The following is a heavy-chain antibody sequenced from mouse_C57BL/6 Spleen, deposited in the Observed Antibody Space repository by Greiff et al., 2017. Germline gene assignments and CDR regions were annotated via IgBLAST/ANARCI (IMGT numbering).Heavy chain of an antibody. Sequence: QVQLQQPGAELVMPGASVKLSCKASGYTFTSYWMHWVKQRPGQGLEWIGEIDPSDSYTNYNQKFKGKSTLTVDKSSSTAYMQLSSLTSDDSAVYYCVLRFDYWGQGTTLTVSS. CDR3: VLRFDY. V-gene: IGHV1-69*01. J-gene: IGHJ2*01. CDR1: GYTFTSYW. CDR2: IDPSDSYT.